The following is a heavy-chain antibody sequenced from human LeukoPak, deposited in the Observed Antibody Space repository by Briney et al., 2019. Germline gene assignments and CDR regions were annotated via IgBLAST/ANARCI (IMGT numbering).Heavy chain of an antibody. J-gene: IGHJ4*02. Sequence: SETLSLTCSVSGGSIGTYYWNWIRQPPGKGLEWIGYIYFTGGTNYNPSLKSRVTMSIDTSKNQFSLKLNSVTAADTAFYYCARGGGLFDYWGQGSLVTVSS. CDR1: GGSIGTYY. CDR3: ARGGGLFDY. D-gene: IGHD3-10*01. V-gene: IGHV4-59*01. CDR2: IYFTGGT.